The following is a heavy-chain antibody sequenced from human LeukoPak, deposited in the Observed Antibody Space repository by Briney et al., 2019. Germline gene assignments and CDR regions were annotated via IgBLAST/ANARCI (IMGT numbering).Heavy chain of an antibody. CDR3: ARDPRITIFGVVITTYYYFDY. V-gene: IGHV4-39*07. Sequence: TPSETLSLTCTVSSGSINFFYWSWIRQPPGKGLEWIGSIYYSGSTYYNPSLKSRVTISVDTSKNQFSLKLSSVTAADTAVYYCARDPRITIFGVVITTYYYFDYWGQGTLVTVSS. D-gene: IGHD3-3*01. CDR1: SGSINFFY. CDR2: IYYSGST. J-gene: IGHJ4*02.